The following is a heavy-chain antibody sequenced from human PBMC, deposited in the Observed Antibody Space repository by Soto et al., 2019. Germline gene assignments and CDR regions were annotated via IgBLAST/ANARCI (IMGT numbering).Heavy chain of an antibody. V-gene: IGHV3-53*01. CDR3: ARGSYGSGSYYNDY. D-gene: IGHD3-10*01. Sequence: GGSLRLSCAASGFTVSSNYMSWVRQAPGKGLEWVSVIYSGGSTYYADSVKGRFTISRDNSKNTLYLQMNSLRAEDTAVYYCARGSYGSGSYYNDYWGQGTLVTVSS. CDR2: IYSGGST. CDR1: GFTVSSNY. J-gene: IGHJ4*02.